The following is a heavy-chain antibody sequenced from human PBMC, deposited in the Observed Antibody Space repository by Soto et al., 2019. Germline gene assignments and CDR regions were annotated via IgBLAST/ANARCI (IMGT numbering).Heavy chain of an antibody. CDR2: VYRTGST. CDR1: VLSILTSNW. J-gene: IGHJ6*02. Sequence: SETLSLTFAFSVLSILTSNWWSRVCHLPGKWLEWIGEVYRTGSTTYNPSLESRLTISVDKSKNQFSLKLTSVTAADTAVYYCARRLYYDSSGFEGGGMDVWGQGTTVT. CDR3: ARRLYYDSSGFEGGGMDV. V-gene: IGHV4-4*02. D-gene: IGHD3-22*01.